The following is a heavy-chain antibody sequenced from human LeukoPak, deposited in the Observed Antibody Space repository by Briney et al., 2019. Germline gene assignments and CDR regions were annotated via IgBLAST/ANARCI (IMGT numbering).Heavy chain of an antibody. CDR3: ARDFQGGPNYP. Sequence: SQTLSLTCTVSGGSISSGDYYWSWIRQPPGKGLEWIAYISHSGGTYYNPSLKSRATISLDTSRNQFSLKLSSVTAADTAVYYCARDFQGGPNYPWGQGTLVTVSP. V-gene: IGHV4-30-4*01. J-gene: IGHJ5*02. D-gene: IGHD2-15*01. CDR2: ISHSGGT. CDR1: GGSISSGDYY.